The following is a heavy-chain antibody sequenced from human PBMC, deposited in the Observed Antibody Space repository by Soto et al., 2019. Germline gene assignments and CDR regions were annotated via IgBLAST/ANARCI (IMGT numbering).Heavy chain of an antibody. CDR2: VYYSGST. J-gene: IGHJ6*03. CDR1: GGSISSYY. D-gene: IGHD3-10*01. CDR3: ARRFGELSPNYYYYYMDV. V-gene: IGHV4-59*08. Sequence: SETLSLTCTVSGGSISSYYWSWIRQPPGKGLEWIGYVYYSGSTNYNPSLKSRVTISVDTSKNQFSLKLSSVTAADTAVYYCARRFGELSPNYYYYYMDVWGKGTTVTVSS.